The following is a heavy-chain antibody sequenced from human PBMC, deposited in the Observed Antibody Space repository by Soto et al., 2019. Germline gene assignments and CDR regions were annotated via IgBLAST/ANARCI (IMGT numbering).Heavy chain of an antibody. V-gene: IGHV4-31*03. CDR1: GDSISRIDYY. Sequence: TLSLTCSVSGDSISRIDYYWTWIRQHPEKGLEWIGNIYFRGNTYYSPSLESRLTISVDTSKNQFSLKLTSVTAADTAVYYCAKSLNAPPYYYYGMDVWGQGTTVTVSS. CDR2: IYFRGNT. J-gene: IGHJ6*02. CDR3: AKSLNAPPYYYYGMDV.